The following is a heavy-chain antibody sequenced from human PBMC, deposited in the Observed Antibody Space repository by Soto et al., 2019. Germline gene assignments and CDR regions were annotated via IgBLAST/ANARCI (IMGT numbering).Heavy chain of an antibody. CDR3: ARDLAAGDH. J-gene: IGHJ4*02. CDR1: GYTFTNYY. D-gene: IGHD6-13*01. Sequence: QVQLVQSGAEVKKPGASVKVSCKASGYTFTNYYIHWWRQAPGQGLEWMGIINPTSGSTNYAQKFQGRVTLTYDTSTTTVYMELSGLRSEDTAVLYCARDLAAGDHWGQGTLVTVSS. CDR2: INPTSGST. V-gene: IGHV1-46*01.